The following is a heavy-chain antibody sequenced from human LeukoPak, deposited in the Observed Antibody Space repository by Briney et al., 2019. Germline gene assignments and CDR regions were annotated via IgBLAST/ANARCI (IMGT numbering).Heavy chain of an antibody. CDR3: ARLYRRGRYCSSTSCYHWFDP. CDR2: INHSGST. Sequence: SETLSLTCAVYGGSFSGYYWSWIRQPPGKGLEWIGEINHSGSTNYNPSLKSRVTISVDTSKNQFSLKLSSVTAADTAVHYCARLYRRGRYCSSTSCYHWFDPWGQGTLVTVSS. J-gene: IGHJ5*02. V-gene: IGHV4-34*01. CDR1: GGSFSGYY. D-gene: IGHD2-2*01.